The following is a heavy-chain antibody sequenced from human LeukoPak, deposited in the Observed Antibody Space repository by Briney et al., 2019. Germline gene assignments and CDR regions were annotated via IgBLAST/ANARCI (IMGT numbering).Heavy chain of an antibody. CDR2: IYYSGSA. J-gene: IGHJ4*02. D-gene: IGHD4-23*01. Sequence: PSQTLSLTCTVSGGSISSGDYYWNWIRQHPGKGLEWIGYIYYSGSAYYNPSLKSRVTISVVTSKNQFSLKLSSVTAADTAVYYCARSFFTERYGGNSHFDSWGQGTLVTVSS. CDR3: ARSFFTERYGGNSHFDS. CDR1: GGSISSGDYY. V-gene: IGHV4-31*03.